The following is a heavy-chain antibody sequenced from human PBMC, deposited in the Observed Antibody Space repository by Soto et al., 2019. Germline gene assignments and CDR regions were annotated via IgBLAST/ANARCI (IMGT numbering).Heavy chain of an antibody. V-gene: IGHV3-33*01. CDR3: ARDQHVDTAMVPPLDY. Sequence: GGSLRLSCAASGFTFSSYGMHWVRQAPGKGLEWVAVIWYDGSNKYYADSVKGRFTISRDNSKNTLYLQMNSLRAEDTAVYYCARDQHVDTAMVPPLDYWGQGTLVTVSS. CDR1: GFTFSSYG. J-gene: IGHJ4*02. D-gene: IGHD5-18*01. CDR2: IWYDGSNK.